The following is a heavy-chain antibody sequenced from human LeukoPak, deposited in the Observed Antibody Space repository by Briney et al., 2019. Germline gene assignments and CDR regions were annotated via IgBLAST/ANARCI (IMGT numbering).Heavy chain of an antibody. CDR2: IYHSGST. CDR3: ARDHDTMVRGAAFDI. Sequence: PSQTLSLTCAVCGGSISSGGYSWSWIRQPPGKGLEWIGYIYHSGSTYYNPSLKSRVTISVDRSKNQFSLKLSSVTAADTAVYYCARDHDTMVRGAAFDIWGPGTMVIVSS. D-gene: IGHD3-10*01. CDR1: GGSISSGGYS. J-gene: IGHJ3*02. V-gene: IGHV4-30-2*01.